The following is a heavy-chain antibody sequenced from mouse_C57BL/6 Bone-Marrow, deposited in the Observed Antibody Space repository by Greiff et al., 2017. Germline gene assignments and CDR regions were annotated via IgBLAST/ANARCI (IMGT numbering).Heavy chain of an antibody. CDR1: GYTFTEYT. Sequence: VKVVESGAELVKPGASVKLSCKASGYTFTEYTIHWVKQRSGQGLEWIGWFYPGSGSIKYNEKFKDKATLTAYKSSRTVYMELSRLTSEDSAVYFCARQEITGTGFAYWGQGTLVTVSA. CDR2: FYPGSGSI. D-gene: IGHD4-1*01. CDR3: ARQEITGTGFAY. J-gene: IGHJ3*01. V-gene: IGHV1-62-2*01.